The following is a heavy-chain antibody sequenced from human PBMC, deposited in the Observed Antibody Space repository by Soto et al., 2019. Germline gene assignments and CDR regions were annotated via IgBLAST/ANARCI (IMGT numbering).Heavy chain of an antibody. CDR3: ARTRDSGADFDC. J-gene: IGHJ4*02. D-gene: IGHD6-25*01. CDR2: ISSSGRTI. Sequence: GGSLRLSCAASGFTFSSYEMNWVRQAPGKGLEWVSYISSSGRTIYYADSVKGRFTISRDNAKNSPYLQMNSLRAEDTAVYYCARTRDSGADFDCWVQGTLVTVSS. V-gene: IGHV3-48*03. CDR1: GFTFSSYE.